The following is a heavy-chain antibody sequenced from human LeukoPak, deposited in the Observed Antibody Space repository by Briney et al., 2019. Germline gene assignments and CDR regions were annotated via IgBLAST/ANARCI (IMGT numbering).Heavy chain of an antibody. J-gene: IGHJ4*02. Sequence: SETLSLTCAVYGGSFSGYYWSWIRQPPGKGLEWIGEINHSGSTNYNPSLKSRVTISVDTSKNQFSLKLSSVTAADTAVYYCARHIARDYVWGSYRGGSGFDYWGQGTLVTVSS. CDR2: INHSGST. V-gene: IGHV4-34*01. CDR1: GGSFSGYY. D-gene: IGHD3-16*02. CDR3: ARHIARDYVWGSYRGGSGFDY.